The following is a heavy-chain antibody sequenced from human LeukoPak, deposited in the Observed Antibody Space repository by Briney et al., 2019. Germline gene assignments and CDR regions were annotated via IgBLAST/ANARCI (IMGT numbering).Heavy chain of an antibody. CDR1: DDSISDYY. D-gene: IGHD3-3*02. CDR3: ARMGPIFGVVISSNWFDP. Sequence: PSETLSLTCTVSDDSISDYYRGWIRQPPGKGLEWIGYIYYSGSTNYNPSLKSRVTISVDTSKNQFSLKLSSVTAADTAVYYCARMGPIFGVVISSNWFDPWGQGTLVTVSS. V-gene: IGHV4-59*01. J-gene: IGHJ5*02. CDR2: IYYSGST.